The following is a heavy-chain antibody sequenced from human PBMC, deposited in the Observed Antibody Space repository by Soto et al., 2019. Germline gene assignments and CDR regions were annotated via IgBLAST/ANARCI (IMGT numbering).Heavy chain of an antibody. D-gene: IGHD3-22*01. CDR2: ISAYNGNT. CDR3: ARDDGDSSGYYYVHFDY. J-gene: IGHJ4*02. V-gene: IGHV1-18*01. Sequence: ASVKVSCKASGYTFTSYGISWVRQAPGQGLEWMGWISAYNGNTNYAQKLQGRVTMTTDTSTSTAYMELRSLRSDDTAVYYCARDDGDSSGYYYVHFDYWGQGTLVTVSS. CDR1: GYTFTSYG.